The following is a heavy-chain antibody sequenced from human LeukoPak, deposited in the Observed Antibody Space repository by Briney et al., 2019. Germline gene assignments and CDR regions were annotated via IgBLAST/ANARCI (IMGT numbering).Heavy chain of an antibody. V-gene: IGHV1-2*02. CDR3: ARGRNIGVVGAATKLEDC. CDR2: INPNSGGT. CDR1: GYTFTGYY. D-gene: IGHD2-15*01. J-gene: IGHJ4*02. Sequence: ASVKVSCKASGYTFTGYYMHWVRQAPGQGLEWMGWINPNSGGTNYAQKFQGRVTMTRDTSISTAYMELSSLRSDDTAVYYCARGRNIGVVGAATKLEDCWGKGTLVTVSS.